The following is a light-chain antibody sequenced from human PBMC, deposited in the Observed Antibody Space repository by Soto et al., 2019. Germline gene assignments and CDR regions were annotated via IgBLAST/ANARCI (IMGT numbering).Light chain of an antibody. CDR3: ATWDDSLNATGV. Sequence: QSVLTQTPSASGTPGQTVTISCSGSRSNIGNNAVSWYQQFPGTAPKLLIYNNNQRPSGVPDRFSGSKSGTSASLAISGLQSEDEADYYCATWDDSLNATGVFGGGTKVTVL. CDR2: NNN. J-gene: IGLJ3*02. CDR1: RSNIGNNA. V-gene: IGLV1-44*01.